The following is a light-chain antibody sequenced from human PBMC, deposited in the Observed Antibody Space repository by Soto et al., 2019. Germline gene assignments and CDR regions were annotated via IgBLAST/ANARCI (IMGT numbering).Light chain of an antibody. CDR2: GAS. Sequence: DVRMTQSPSILSADVGDRVTITCRAGQNIRYWLAWYHQKSGKAPKLLIYGASTLESGVPSRFTGSGSGTEFTLTINNVQPDDSGTFYCQQYLSTRTFGQGTKVDIK. J-gene: IGKJ1*01. V-gene: IGKV1-5*03. CDR3: QQYLSTRT. CDR1: QNIRYW.